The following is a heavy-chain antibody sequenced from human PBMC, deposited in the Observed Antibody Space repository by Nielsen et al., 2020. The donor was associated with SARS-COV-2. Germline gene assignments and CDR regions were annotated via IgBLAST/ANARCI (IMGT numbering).Heavy chain of an antibody. D-gene: IGHD5-18*01. J-gene: IGHJ4*02. CDR1: GFTFSSYG. V-gene: IGHV3-30*18. CDR2: ISYDGSNK. CDR3: AKGPYGYWDY. Sequence: GESLKISCAASGFTFSSYGMHWVRQAPGKGLEWVAVISYDGSNKYYADSVKGRFTISRDNSKNTLYLQMNSLRAEDTAVYYCAKGPYGYWDYWGQGTLVTVSS.